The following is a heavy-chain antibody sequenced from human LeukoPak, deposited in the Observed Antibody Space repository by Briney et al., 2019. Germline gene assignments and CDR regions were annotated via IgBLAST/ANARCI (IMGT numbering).Heavy chain of an antibody. D-gene: IGHD6-13*01. CDR1: GFTFSSYA. CDR2: ISGSGGST. V-gene: IGHV3-23*01. CDR3: AKVRGYSSSWPDAFDI. J-gene: IGHJ3*02. Sequence: QSGGSLRLSCAASGFTFSSYAMSWVRQAPGKGLEWVSAISGSGGSTYYADSVKGRFTISRDNSKNTLYLQMNSLRAEDTAVYYCAKVRGYSSSWPDAFDIWGQGTMVTVSS.